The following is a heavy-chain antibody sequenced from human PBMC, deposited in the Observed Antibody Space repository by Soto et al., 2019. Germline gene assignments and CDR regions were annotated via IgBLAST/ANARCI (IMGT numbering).Heavy chain of an antibody. V-gene: IGHV4-31*03. CDR2: THYSRSA. CDR1: GGSISDGGYF. J-gene: IGHJ6*02. D-gene: IGHD3-10*01. Sequence: QVQLQESGPGLVKPSQTLSLTCTVSGGSISDGGYFWSWIRQRPGTGLEWIGYTHYSRSAYYNPSIKSRVTISRNTSKWQFSLRLSSVTAADTAVYYGARLHGTGSYYHYYYGIDVWGQGTTVTVSS. CDR3: ARLHGTGSYYHYYYGIDV.